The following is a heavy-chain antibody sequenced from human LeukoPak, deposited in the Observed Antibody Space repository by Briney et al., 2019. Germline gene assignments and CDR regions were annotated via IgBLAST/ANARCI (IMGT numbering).Heavy chain of an antibody. D-gene: IGHD3-22*01. CDR1: GGSISSYY. V-gene: IGHV4-59*01. Sequence: PSETLSLTCTVSGGSISSYYWSWIRQPPGKGLEWIGYIYYSGSINYNPSLKSRVTISVDTSKNQFSLKLSSVTAADAAVYYCARGGYDSSGYYQTGYDYWGQGTLVTVSS. CDR3: ARGGYDSSGYYQTGYDY. CDR2: IYYSGSI. J-gene: IGHJ4*02.